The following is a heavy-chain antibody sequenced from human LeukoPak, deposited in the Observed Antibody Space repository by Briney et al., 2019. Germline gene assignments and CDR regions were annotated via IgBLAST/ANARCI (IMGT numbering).Heavy chain of an antibody. CDR1: GFPVSSNY. Sequence: GGSLRLSCAASGFPVSSNYMSWVRPAPGKGLEWVSAISGSGGSTYYADSVKGRFTISRDNAKNSLYLQMNSLRAEDTAVYYCAELGITMIGGVWGKGTTVTISS. D-gene: IGHD3-10*02. CDR2: ISGSGGST. V-gene: IGHV3-23*01. J-gene: IGHJ6*04. CDR3: AELGITMIGGV.